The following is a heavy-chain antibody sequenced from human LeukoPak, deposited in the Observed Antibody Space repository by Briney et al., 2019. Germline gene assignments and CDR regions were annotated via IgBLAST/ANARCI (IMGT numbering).Heavy chain of an antibody. D-gene: IGHD3-22*01. J-gene: IGHJ4*02. CDR2: IYSDNT. CDR1: GFTVSSNS. Sequence: GGSLRLSCTVSGFTVSSNSMSWVRQAPGKGLEWVSFIYSDNTHYADSVKGRFTISRDNAKNSLYLQMNSLRAEDTAVYYCARDFYDTSGYYYDYWGQGTLVTVSS. V-gene: IGHV3-53*01. CDR3: ARDFYDTSGYYYDY.